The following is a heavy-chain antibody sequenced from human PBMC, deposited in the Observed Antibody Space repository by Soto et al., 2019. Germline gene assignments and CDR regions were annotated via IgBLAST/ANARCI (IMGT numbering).Heavy chain of an antibody. Sequence: ASVKVSCKASGYTFTSYYMHWVRQAPGQGLEWMGIINPSGGSTSYAQKLQGRVTMTRDTSTSTVYMELSSLRSEDTAVYYCASSGAKNRAYYYDSSGYYRLDYWGQGTLVTVSS. CDR3: ASSGAKNRAYYYDSSGYYRLDY. CDR1: GYTFTSYY. D-gene: IGHD3-22*01. J-gene: IGHJ4*02. V-gene: IGHV1-46*01. CDR2: INPSGGST.